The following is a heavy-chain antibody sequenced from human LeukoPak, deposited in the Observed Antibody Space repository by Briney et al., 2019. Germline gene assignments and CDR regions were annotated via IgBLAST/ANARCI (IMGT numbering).Heavy chain of an antibody. Sequence: SETLSLTCTVSGGSISSSSYYWGWIRQPPGKGLEWIGSIYYSGSTYYNPSLKSRVTISVDTSKNQFSLKLSSVTAADTAVYYCARGYSYGYFDYWGQGTLVTVSS. CDR3: ARGYSYGYFDY. CDR2: IYYSGST. D-gene: IGHD5-18*01. CDR1: GGSISSSSYY. J-gene: IGHJ4*02. V-gene: IGHV4-39*07.